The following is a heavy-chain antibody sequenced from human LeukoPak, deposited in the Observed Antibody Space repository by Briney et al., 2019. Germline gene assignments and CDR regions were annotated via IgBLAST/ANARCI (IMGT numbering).Heavy chain of an antibody. CDR2: INSDGSST. CDR1: GFTFSSYW. J-gene: IGHJ4*02. D-gene: IGHD3-10*01. V-gene: IGHV3-74*01. CDR3: AREFNYYGSGIFDY. Sequence: GGSLRLSCAASGFTFSSYWMHWVRQAPGKGLVWVSRINSDGSSTTYAGSVKGRFTISRDNAKSSLYLQMNSLRAEDTAVYYCAREFNYYGSGIFDYWGQGTLVTVSS.